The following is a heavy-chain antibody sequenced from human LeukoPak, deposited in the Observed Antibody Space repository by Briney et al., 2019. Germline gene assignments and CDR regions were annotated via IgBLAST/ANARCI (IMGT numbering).Heavy chain of an antibody. CDR1: GFTFSSYW. CDR2: ISSSSSYI. D-gene: IGHD3-10*01. Sequence: GGSLRLSCAASGFTFSSYWMSWVRQAPGKGLEWVSSISSSSSYIYYADSVKGRFTISRDNAKNSLYLQMNSLGAEDTAVYYCASNHYGSGSYRFDYWGQGTLVTVSS. V-gene: IGHV3-21*01. CDR3: ASNHYGSGSYRFDY. J-gene: IGHJ4*02.